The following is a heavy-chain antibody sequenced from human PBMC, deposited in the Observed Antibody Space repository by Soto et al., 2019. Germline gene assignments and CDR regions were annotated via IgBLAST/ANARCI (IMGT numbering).Heavy chain of an antibody. V-gene: IGHV3-30-3*01. D-gene: IGHD6-13*01. CDR2: ISYDGSNK. Sequence: GGSLRLSCAASGFTFSSYAMHWVRQAPGKGLEWVAVISYDGSNKYYADSVKGRFTISRDNSKNTLYLQMNSLRAEDTAVYYCAREAYSSSWYSGFDYWGQGTLVTVSS. CDR3: AREAYSSSWYSGFDY. J-gene: IGHJ4*02. CDR1: GFTFSSYA.